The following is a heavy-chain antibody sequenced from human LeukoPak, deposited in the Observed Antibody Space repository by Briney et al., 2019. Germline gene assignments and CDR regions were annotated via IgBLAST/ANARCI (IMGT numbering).Heavy chain of an antibody. V-gene: IGHV3-9*01. J-gene: IGHJ4*02. CDR1: GFTFDDYA. D-gene: IGHD3-10*01. Sequence: GRSLRLSCAASGFTFDDYAMHWVRQAPGKGLEWVSSIVWNSGSIAYADSVKGRFTISRDNAKNSLYLQMNSLRAEDTAVYYCARDSSYYGSGSFSDWGQGTLVTVSS. CDR2: IVWNSGSI. CDR3: ARDSSYYGSGSFSD.